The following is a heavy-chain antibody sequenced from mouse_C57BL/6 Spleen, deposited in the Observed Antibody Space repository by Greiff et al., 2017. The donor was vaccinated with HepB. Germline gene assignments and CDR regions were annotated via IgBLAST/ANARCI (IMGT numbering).Heavy chain of an antibody. CDR3: ARSDILYSYYAMDY. V-gene: IGHV1-53*01. Sequence: VKLQQPGTELVKPGASVKLSCKASGYTFTSYWMHWVKQRPGQGLEWIGNINPSNGGTNYNEKFKSKATLTVDKSSSTAYMQLSSLTSEDSAVYYSARSDILYSYYAMDYWGQGTSVTVSS. D-gene: IGHD1-3*01. CDR2: INPSNGGT. CDR1: GYTFTSYW. J-gene: IGHJ4*01.